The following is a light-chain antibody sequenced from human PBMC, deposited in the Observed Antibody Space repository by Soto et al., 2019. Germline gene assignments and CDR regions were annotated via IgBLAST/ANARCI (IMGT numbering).Light chain of an antibody. J-gene: IGKJ1*01. CDR3: QQSYSTLWT. CDR2: AAS. CDR1: QGITSW. Sequence: DIHMTQSPSSVSASVGDRVTITCRASQGITSWLVWYQQKPGKAPKLLIYAASSLQSGVPSRFSGSGSGTDFTLTISSLQPEDFATYYCQQSYSTLWTFGQGTKVEIK. V-gene: IGKV1-12*01.